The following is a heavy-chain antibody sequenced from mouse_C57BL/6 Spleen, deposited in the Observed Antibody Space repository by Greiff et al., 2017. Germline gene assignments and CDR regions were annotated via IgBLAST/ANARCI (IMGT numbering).Heavy chain of an antibody. D-gene: IGHD2-4*01. Sequence: VKLMESGPGLVQPSQSLSITCTVSGFSLTSSGVHWVRQSPGKGLEWLGVIWSGGSTDYNAAFISRLSISKDNSKSQVFFKMNRLQADDTAIYYCARNHYDYDNAMDYWGQGTSVTVSS. CDR2: IWSGGST. CDR3: ARNHYDYDNAMDY. J-gene: IGHJ4*01. CDR1: GFSLTSSG. V-gene: IGHV2-2*01.